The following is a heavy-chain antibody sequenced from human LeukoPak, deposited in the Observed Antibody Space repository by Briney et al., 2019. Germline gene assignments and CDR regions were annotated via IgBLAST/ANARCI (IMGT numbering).Heavy chain of an antibody. Sequence: ASVKVSCKASGFTFTSSAMQWVRQARGQRLEWIGWIVVGSGNTNYAQKFQERVTITRDMSTSTAYMELSSLRSEDTAVYYCTRDGDRGSYNSFDYWGQGTLVTVSS. V-gene: IGHV1-58*02. CDR2: IVVGSGNT. J-gene: IGHJ4*02. D-gene: IGHD1-26*01. CDR3: TRDGDRGSYNSFDY. CDR1: GFTFTSSA.